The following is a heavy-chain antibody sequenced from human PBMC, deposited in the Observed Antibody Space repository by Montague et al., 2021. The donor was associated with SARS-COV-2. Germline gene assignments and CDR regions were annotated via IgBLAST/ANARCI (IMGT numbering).Heavy chain of an antibody. D-gene: IGHD3-10*01. CDR3: AREYSAPRWFGEYNRYGMDV. J-gene: IGHJ6*02. Sequence: SLRLSCAASGFTFSSHDMHWVRQAPGKGLEWVAVIWYDGSNQYYGDSXKGRFTISRDNSKNTLYLQMNSLRAEDTAVYYCAREYSAPRWFGEYNRYGMDVWGQGTTVTVSS. CDR1: GFTFSSHD. CDR2: IWYDGSNQ. V-gene: IGHV3-33*08.